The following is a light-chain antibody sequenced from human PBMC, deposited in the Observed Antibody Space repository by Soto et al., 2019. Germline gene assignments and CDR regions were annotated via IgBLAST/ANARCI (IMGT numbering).Light chain of an antibody. Sequence: QSALTQPPSASGSPGQSVTISCTGTSSDVGGYNYVSWYQQHPGRAPKLMIYEVSKRPSGVPDRFSGSKSGNTASLTVSGLQPEDEADDYCSSYAGSSNLGVFGGGTKLTVL. CDR3: SSYAGSSNLGV. V-gene: IGLV2-8*01. J-gene: IGLJ2*01. CDR1: SSDVGGYNY. CDR2: EVS.